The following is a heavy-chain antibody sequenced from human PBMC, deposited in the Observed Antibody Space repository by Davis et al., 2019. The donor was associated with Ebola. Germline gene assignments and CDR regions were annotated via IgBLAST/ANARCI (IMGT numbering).Heavy chain of an antibody. J-gene: IGHJ6*02. Sequence: AASVKVSCKASGYTFTSYAMHRVRHAPGQRLEWMGWNNAGNGNTKYSQKFQGRVTITRDTSASTAYMELSSLRSEDTAVYYCARGSSKAYYYYGMDVWGQGTTVTVSS. D-gene: IGHD6-6*01. CDR1: GYTFTSYA. V-gene: IGHV1-3*01. CDR3: ARGSSKAYYYYGMDV. CDR2: NNAGNGNT.